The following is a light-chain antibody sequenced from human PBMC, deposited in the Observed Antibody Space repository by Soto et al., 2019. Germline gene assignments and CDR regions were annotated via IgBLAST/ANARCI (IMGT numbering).Light chain of an antibody. J-gene: IGKJ1*01. CDR2: GAS. V-gene: IGKV3-20*01. CDR1: QSVSSSY. Sequence: IVLNLSVGALSLNQGERAALSCRARQSVSSSYLAWYQHKPGQAPRLLIYGASGRATGIPDRFSGSGSGTDFTLTISRLEPEDCAVYYCQQYNDLPRTFGQVTKVDIK. CDR3: QQYNDLPRT.